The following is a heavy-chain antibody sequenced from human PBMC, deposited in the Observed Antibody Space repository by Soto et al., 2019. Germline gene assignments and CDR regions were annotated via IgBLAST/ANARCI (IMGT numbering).Heavy chain of an antibody. D-gene: IGHD1-26*01. CDR2: IWHDGSNK. J-gene: IGHJ4*02. Sequence: GGSLRLSCAAAGFDFNNYCMHWVRQAPGKGLEWVALIWHDGSNKGYADSVKGRFTISRDNSKNTLNLQMNSLRVEDTAVYYCTRAAIRGELLEYWGQGTQVTVSS. CDR3: TRAAIRGELLEY. CDR1: GFDFNNYC. V-gene: IGHV3-33*01.